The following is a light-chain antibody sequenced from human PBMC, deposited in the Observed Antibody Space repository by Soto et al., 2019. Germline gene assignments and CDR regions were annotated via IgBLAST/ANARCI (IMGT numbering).Light chain of an antibody. V-gene: IGKV3-15*01. CDR1: QSVSSN. J-gene: IGKJ1*01. CDR3: QQYNNWPPWT. Sequence: EIVMTQSPATLSLSPGERATLSCRASQSVSSNLVWYQQKPGQAPRLLIYGASTRATGIPARFSGGGSGTEFTLTISSLQSEDFAVYYCQQYNNWPPWTFGQGTKVEIK. CDR2: GAS.